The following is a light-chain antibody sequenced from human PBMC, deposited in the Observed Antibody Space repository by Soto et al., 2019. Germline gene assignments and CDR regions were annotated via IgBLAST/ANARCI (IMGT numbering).Light chain of an antibody. J-gene: IGLJ1*01. CDR3: AAWDDSLNGSYV. CDR1: SSNIGSNT. CDR2: SNN. V-gene: IGLV1-44*01. Sequence: QSVLTQPPSASGTPGQRVTISCSGSSSNIGSNTVNWYQQLPGTAPKLLIYSNNQRPSGVPDRFSGPKSGTSASLAISGLQSEDGADYYCAAWDDSLNGSYVFGTGTKVTVL.